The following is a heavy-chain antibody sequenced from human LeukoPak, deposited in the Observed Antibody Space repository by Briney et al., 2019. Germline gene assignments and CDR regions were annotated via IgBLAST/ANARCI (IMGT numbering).Heavy chain of an antibody. J-gene: IGHJ6*03. D-gene: IGHD3-3*01. Sequence: GASVKVSCKASGYTFTSYDINWVRQAPGQGLEWMGWMNPNSGNTGYAQKFQGRVTITRNTSISTAYMELSSLRSEDTAVYYCARENYDFWSGYYSNSYYYYYYMDVWGKGTTVTVSS. CDR1: GYTFTSYD. V-gene: IGHV1-8*01. CDR2: MNPNSGNT. CDR3: ARENYDFWSGYYSNSYYYYYYMDV.